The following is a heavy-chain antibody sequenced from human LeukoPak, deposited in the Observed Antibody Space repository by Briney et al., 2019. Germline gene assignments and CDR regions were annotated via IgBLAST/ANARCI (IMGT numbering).Heavy chain of an antibody. J-gene: IGHJ6*02. CDR1: GFTFSRYS. Sequence: GGSLRLSCAASGFTFSRYSMSWVPQAPGKGLEGVSDIYSGGSTYYADSVKGRFTISRDKSKNTLYLQMNSLRAEDTAVYYCAKDPVQYQLLGGMDVWGQGTTVTVSS. V-gene: IGHV3-23*03. D-gene: IGHD2-2*01. CDR3: AKDPVQYQLLGGMDV. CDR2: IYSGGST.